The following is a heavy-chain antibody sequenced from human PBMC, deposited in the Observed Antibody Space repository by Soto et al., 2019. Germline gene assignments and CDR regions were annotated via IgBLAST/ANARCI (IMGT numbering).Heavy chain of an antibody. J-gene: IGHJ4*02. CDR2: ISSDGSNK. Sequence: QVQLVESGGGVVQPGRSLRLSCAASGFTFSSYAMHWVRQAPGKGLEWVAVISSDGSNKYYADSVKGRFTISRDNSKNTLCLQMTSLRAEDTAVYCCARDGPYSYGTFDYWGQGTLVTVSS. V-gene: IGHV3-30-3*01. D-gene: IGHD5-18*01. CDR1: GFTFSSYA. CDR3: ARDGPYSYGTFDY.